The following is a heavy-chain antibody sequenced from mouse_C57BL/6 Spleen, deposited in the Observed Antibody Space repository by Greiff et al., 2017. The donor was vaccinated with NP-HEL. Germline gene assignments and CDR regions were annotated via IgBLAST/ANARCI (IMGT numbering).Heavy chain of an antibody. D-gene: IGHD1-1*01. Sequence: VKLQESGAELAKPGASVKLSCKASGYTFPSYWMPWVKQRPGQGLEWIGYITPSSGYTKSNQKFKDKAALTADKSSSTAYMQLSSLTYEDSAVYYCARLYYYGSSYDYYAMDYWGQGTSVTVSS. CDR1: GYTFPSYW. V-gene: IGHV1-7*01. CDR2: ITPSSGYT. CDR3: ARLYYYGSSYDYYAMDY. J-gene: IGHJ4*01.